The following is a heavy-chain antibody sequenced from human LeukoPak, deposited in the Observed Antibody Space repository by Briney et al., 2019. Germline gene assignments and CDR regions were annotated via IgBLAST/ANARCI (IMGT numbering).Heavy chain of an antibody. D-gene: IGHD6-6*01. J-gene: IGHJ5*02. CDR3: ARSTARAARRPFDP. Sequence: NPSETLSLTCAVYGGSFSGYYWSWIRQPPGKGLEWIGEINHSGSTNYNPSLKSRVTISVDTSKNQFSLKLSSVTAADTSVYYCARSTARAARRPFDPWGQGTLVTVSS. V-gene: IGHV4-34*01. CDR2: INHSGST. CDR1: GGSFSGYY.